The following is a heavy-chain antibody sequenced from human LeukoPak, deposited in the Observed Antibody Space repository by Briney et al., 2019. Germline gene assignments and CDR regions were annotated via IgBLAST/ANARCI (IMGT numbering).Heavy chain of an antibody. J-gene: IGHJ4*02. D-gene: IGHD3-16*02. CDR1: GFTFSSYT. V-gene: IGHV3-23*01. CDR3: AKPHRYTSDLDY. Sequence: GGSLRLSCAASGFTFSSYTMSWVRQAPGKGLECVSGISGSGGSTYYADSVKGRFTISRDNSKSTLYMQMNSLRAEDTAVYYCAKPHRYTSDLDYWGQGTLVTVSS. CDR2: ISGSGGST.